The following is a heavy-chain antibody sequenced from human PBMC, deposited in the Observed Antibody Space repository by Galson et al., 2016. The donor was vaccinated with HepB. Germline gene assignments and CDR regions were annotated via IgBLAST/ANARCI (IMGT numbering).Heavy chain of an antibody. CDR1: GGTFSSYA. D-gene: IGHD3-9*01. J-gene: IGHJ6*02. CDR2: IIPIFGIL. Sequence: SVKVSCKASGGTFSSYAISWVRQAPGQGLEYMGGIIPIFGILNYAQKFQGRVTLTADKSTSTAYIELSSLRSEDTAVYYCARDATYYGILTGYSIYYYGMDVWGQGTTVTVSS. V-gene: IGHV1-69*10. CDR3: ARDATYYGILTGYSIYYYGMDV.